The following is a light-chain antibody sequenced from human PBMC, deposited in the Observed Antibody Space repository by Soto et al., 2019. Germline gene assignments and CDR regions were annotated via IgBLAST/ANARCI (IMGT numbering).Light chain of an antibody. Sequence: DIQMTQSPSTLSASVGDRVTITCRASQSISSWLAWYQQKPGKAPKLLIYDASSLESGVPSRFSGSGSGTEFTLTISSLQPHDFATYYCQQTTTFGQGTKVEIK. J-gene: IGKJ1*01. CDR1: QSISSW. CDR2: DAS. V-gene: IGKV1-5*01. CDR3: QQTTT.